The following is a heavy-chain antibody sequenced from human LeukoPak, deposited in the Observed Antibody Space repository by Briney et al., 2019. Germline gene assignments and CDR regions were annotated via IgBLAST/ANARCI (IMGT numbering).Heavy chain of an antibody. CDR1: GYTFTGYY. D-gene: IGHD3-9*01. J-gene: IGHJ3*02. Sequence: ASVKVSCKASGYTFTGYYMHWVRQAPGQGLEWMGIINPSGGSTSYAQKFQGRVTMTRDMSTSTVYMELSSLRSEDTAVYYCARDLRGYDILTGAREDDAFDIWGQGTMVTVSS. CDR2: INPSGGST. CDR3: ARDLRGYDILTGAREDDAFDI. V-gene: IGHV1-46*01.